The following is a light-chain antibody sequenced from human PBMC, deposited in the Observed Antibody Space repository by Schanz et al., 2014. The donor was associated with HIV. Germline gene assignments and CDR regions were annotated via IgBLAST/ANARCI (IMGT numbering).Light chain of an antibody. CDR3: QQYHTYPPT. CDR1: QSISGW. V-gene: IGKV1-5*03. Sequence: DIQMTQSPSTLSASVGDRISITCRASQSISGWLAWYQQKPGEAPNLLISEASTLESGVPSKFSGSGSGTDFTLTITSLQPEDFATYYCQQYHTYPPTFGGGTKVEIK. J-gene: IGKJ4*01. CDR2: EAS.